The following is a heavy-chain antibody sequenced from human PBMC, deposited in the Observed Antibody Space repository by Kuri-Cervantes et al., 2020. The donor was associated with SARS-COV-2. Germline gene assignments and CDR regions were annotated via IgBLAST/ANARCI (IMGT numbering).Heavy chain of an antibody. CDR3: ASGGQLPYYYYYYYMDV. D-gene: IGHD1-1*01. V-gene: IGHV1-69*05. CDR2: IIPIFGTA. CDR1: GGTFSSYA. J-gene: IGHJ6*03. Sequence: SVKVSCKASGGTFSSYAISWVRQAPGQGLEWMGGIIPIFGTANYAQKFQGRVTITTDESTSTAYMELSSLRSEGTAVYYCASGGQLPYYYYYYYMDVWGKGTTVTAP.